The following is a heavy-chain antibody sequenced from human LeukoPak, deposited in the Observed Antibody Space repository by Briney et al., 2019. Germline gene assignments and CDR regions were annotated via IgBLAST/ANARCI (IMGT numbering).Heavy chain of an antibody. CDR3: AETAGRDYGDYGSFDY. V-gene: IGHV1-69*06. CDR1: GGTFSSYA. Sequence: SVKVSCKASGGTFSSYAISWVRQAPGQGLEWMGGIIPIFGTANYAQKFQGRVTITADKSASTAYMELSSLRSEDTAVYYCAETAGRDYGDYGSFDYWGQGTLVTVSS. CDR2: IIPIFGTA. D-gene: IGHD4-17*01. J-gene: IGHJ4*02.